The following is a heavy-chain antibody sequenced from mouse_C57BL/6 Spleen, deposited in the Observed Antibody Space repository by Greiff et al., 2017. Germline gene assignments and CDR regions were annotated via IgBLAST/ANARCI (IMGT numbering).Heavy chain of an antibody. D-gene: IGHD3-1*01. CDR1: GYTFTDYE. CDR3: TRSGLDYAMDY. V-gene: IGHV1-15*01. J-gene: IGHJ4*01. CDR2: IDPETGGT. Sequence: LQQSGAELVRPGASVTLSCKASGYTFTDYEMHWVKQTPVHGLEWIGAIDPETGGTAYNQKFKGKAILTADKSSSTAYMELRSLTSEDSAVYYCTRSGLDYAMDYWGQGTSVTVSS.